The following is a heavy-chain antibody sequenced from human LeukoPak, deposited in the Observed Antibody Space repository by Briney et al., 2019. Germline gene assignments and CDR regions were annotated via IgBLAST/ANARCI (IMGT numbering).Heavy chain of an antibody. D-gene: IGHD3-10*01. Sequence: ASVKVSCKASGYTFTGYYMHWVRQAPGQGLEWMGWINPNSGGTNYAQKFQGRVTMTRDTSISTAYMELSRLRSDDTAVYYCARQLTMVRGAIIPRPGDWFDPWGQGTLVTVSS. CDR2: INPNSGGT. V-gene: IGHV1-2*02. J-gene: IGHJ5*02. CDR3: ARQLTMVRGAIIPRPGDWFDP. CDR1: GYTFTGYY.